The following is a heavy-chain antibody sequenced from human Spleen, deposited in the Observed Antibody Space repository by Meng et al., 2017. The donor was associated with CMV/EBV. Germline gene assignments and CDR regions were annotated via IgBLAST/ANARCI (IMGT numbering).Heavy chain of an antibody. CDR1: GGSSMRNGGYD. D-gene: IGHD6-25*01. J-gene: IGHJ5*02. CDR3: TRDVEEKRLLNWFDP. CDR2: ISYTGST. V-gene: IGHV4-39*07. Sequence: LPRPESGQGLVEHSEALVRTCTVAGGSSMRNGGYDWGGNGQPRGQGLEWIGSISYTGSTSYNPSLESRVIMSVDTSKNQFSLKLTSVTAADTAMYYCTRDVEEKRLLNWFDPWGQGILVTVSS.